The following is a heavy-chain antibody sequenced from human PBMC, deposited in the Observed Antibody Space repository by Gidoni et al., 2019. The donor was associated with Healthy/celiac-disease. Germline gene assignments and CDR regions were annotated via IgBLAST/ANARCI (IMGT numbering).Heavy chain of an antibody. CDR3: ARIGGSDAVDI. J-gene: IGHJ3*02. Sequence: QVTLKESGPILVKPTDTLQRNCTVSGFSLSNARMGVSWIRQTTGKALEWLAHIFSNDEKSYSTSRKSRLTISKDTSKSQVVFTMTNMDPVDTATYYCARIGGSDAVDIWGQGTMVTVSS. D-gene: IGHD2-15*01. CDR2: IFSNDEK. CDR1: GFSLSNARMG. V-gene: IGHV2-26*01.